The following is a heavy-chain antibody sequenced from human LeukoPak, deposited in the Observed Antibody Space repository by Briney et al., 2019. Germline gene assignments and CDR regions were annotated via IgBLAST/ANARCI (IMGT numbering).Heavy chain of an antibody. D-gene: IGHD1-1*01. J-gene: IGHJ4*02. CDR2: INHSGST. CDR1: GGSFSGYY. CDR3: ATLQTGRFDY. V-gene: IGHV4-34*01. Sequence: SETLSLTCAVYGGSFSGYYWSWIRQPPGKGLERIGEINHSGSTNYIPSLKSRVTISLDTSKNQFSLKLSSVTAADTAVYYCATLQTGRFDYWGQGTLVTVSS.